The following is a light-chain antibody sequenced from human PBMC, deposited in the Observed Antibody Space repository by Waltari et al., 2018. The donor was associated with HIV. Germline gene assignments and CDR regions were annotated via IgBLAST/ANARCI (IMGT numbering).Light chain of an antibody. Sequence: QSVLTQPPSASGTPEQRVTISCSGSTSNIGRNTVSWFQQFPGTAPKVLIYGKNPRPSGVPDRFAGSKSGTSASLAISVLQSEDEADYYCASLDDSLNGPVFGGGTKLTVV. J-gene: IGLJ2*01. CDR2: GKN. CDR1: TSNIGRNT. V-gene: IGLV1-44*01. CDR3: ASLDDSLNGPV.